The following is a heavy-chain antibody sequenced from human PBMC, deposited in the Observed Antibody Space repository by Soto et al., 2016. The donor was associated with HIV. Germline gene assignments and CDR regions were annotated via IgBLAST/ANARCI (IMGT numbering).Heavy chain of an antibody. CDR2: IIPIFGKG. CDR3: ARTAAPGVYNWFDP. D-gene: IGHD3-3*01. V-gene: IGHV1-69*12. J-gene: IGHJ5*02. CDR1: GDSFNNYG. Sequence: QVQLVQSGAEVKKPGSSVKVSCKASGDSFNNYGFTWVRQAPGQGLVWMGGIIPIFGKGNYAQKFQGRVTITADESTSTAYMELSSLRSEDTAVYYCARTAAPGVYNWFDPWGQGTLVTVSS.